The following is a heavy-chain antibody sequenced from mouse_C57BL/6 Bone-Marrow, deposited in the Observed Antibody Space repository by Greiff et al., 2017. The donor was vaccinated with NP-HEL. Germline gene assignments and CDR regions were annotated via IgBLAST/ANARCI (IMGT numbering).Heavy chain of an antibody. D-gene: IGHD1-1*01. V-gene: IGHV1-64*01. Sequence: QVQLKQPGAELVKPGASVKLSCKASGYTFTSYWMHWVKQRPGQGLEWIGMIHPNSGSTNYNEKFKSKATLTVDKSSSTAYMQLSSLTSVDSAVSSCARPRSSSVSRGDYWGHGPPLSVSS. CDR2: IHPNSGST. CDR3: ARPRSSSVSRGDY. CDR1: GYTFTSYW. J-gene: IGHJ2*01.